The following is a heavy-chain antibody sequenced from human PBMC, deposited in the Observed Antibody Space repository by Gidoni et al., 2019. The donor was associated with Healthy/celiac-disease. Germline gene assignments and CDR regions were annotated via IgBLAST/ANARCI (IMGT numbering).Heavy chain of an antibody. J-gene: IGHJ6*03. CDR2: INHSGST. CDR3: ARATPNYYGSGSYAHNYYMDV. V-gene: IGHV4-34*01. D-gene: IGHD3-10*01. Sequence: QVQLQQWGAGLLKPSETLSLTCAVYGGSFSGYYWSWIRQPPGKGLEWIGEINHSGSTNYNPSLKSRVTISVDTSKNQFSLKLSSVTAADTAVYYCARATPNYYGSGSYAHNYYMDVWGKGTTVTVSS. CDR1: GGSFSGYY.